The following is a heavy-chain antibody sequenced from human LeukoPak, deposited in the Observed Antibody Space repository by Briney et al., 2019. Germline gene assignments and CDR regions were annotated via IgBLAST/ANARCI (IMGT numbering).Heavy chain of an antibody. CDR3: ARQETSIYNGAFDI. J-gene: IGHJ3*02. D-gene: IGHD1-1*01. V-gene: IGHV3-7*01. CDR2: IKKDGSEK. CDR1: GLNFNSYW. Sequence: PGGSLRLSCAASGLNFNSYWMSWVRPAPGKGLEWVANIKKDGSEKYYVDSVKGRFTISRDNAKNSLYLQMNSLRADDTAVYHCARQETSIYNGAFDIWGQGTMVTVSS.